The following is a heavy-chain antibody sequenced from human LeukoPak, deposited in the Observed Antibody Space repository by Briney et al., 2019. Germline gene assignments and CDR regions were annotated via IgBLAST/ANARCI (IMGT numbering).Heavy chain of an antibody. CDR1: GYTFTSYD. J-gene: IGHJ6*02. Sequence: ASVKVSCKASGYTFTSYDINWVRQATGQGLEWMGWMNPNSGNTGYAQKFQGRVIMTRNTSISTAYMELSSLRSEDTAVYYCAREHCSGGSCQYYYYYGMDVWGQGTTVTVSS. CDR2: MNPNSGNT. V-gene: IGHV1-8*01. CDR3: AREHCSGGSCQYYYYYGMDV. D-gene: IGHD2-15*01.